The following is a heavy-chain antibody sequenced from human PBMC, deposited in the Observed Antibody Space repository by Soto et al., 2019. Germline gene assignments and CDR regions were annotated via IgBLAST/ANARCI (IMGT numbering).Heavy chain of an antibody. Sequence: EVQLVESGAGLVKPGGSLRLSCAASGFTFSTYSMNWVRQAPGKGLEWISTISIDSTYKYYADSVKGRFTISRDNADNSVYLQMNSLRAEDTAVYYCARDKQENGWNYVNAFQIWGRGTMVTVSS. V-gene: IGHV3-21*01. CDR2: ISIDSTYK. D-gene: IGHD1-7*01. CDR3: ARDKQENGWNYVNAFQI. J-gene: IGHJ3*02. CDR1: GFTFSTYS.